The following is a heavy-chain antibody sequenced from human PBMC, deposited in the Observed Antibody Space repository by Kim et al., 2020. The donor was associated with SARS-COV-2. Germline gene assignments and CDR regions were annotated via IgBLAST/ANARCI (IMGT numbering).Heavy chain of an antibody. J-gene: IGHJ4*02. Sequence: GGSLRLSCAASGFTFSSYSMNWVRQAPGKGLEWVSSISSSSSYIYYADSVKGRFTISRDNAKNSLYLQMNSLRAEDTAVYYCARDPPGYCSGGSCYSLDSWGQGTLVTVSS. CDR2: ISSSSSYI. CDR3: ARDPPGYCSGGSCYSLDS. V-gene: IGHV3-21*01. CDR1: GFTFSSYS. D-gene: IGHD2-15*01.